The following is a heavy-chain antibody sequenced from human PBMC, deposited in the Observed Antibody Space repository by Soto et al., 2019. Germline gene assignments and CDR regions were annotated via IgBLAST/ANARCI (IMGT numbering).Heavy chain of an antibody. J-gene: IGHJ4*02. V-gene: IGHV4-4*02. CDR2: IYESERT. CDR1: GGSLGTSNW. D-gene: IGHD3-3*01. CDR3: ARAMIRFLEWRHGPFDS. Sequence: QVQLRETGPGLVKPSGTLSLICSVSGGSLGTSNWWSWVRQPPGKGLQWIGDIYESERTKYTPSLQRLRAIEGDESKAQFPIMLASVTAADPAVYYWARAMIRFLEWRHGPFDSWGQANVVSVSS.